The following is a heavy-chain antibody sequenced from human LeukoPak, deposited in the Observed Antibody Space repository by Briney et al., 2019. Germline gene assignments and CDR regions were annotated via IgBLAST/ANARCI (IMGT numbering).Heavy chain of an antibody. V-gene: IGHV3-30-3*01. Sequence: GGSPRLSCAASGFTFSTFAMHWVRQAPGKGLEWVALTSYDETNKRYADSVKGRYTISRDNSKNTLYLQMNSLRVEDTAVYYCARDLPPLDYWGQGILVTVSS. CDR2: TSYDETNK. CDR1: GFTFSTFA. J-gene: IGHJ4*02. CDR3: ARDLPPLDY.